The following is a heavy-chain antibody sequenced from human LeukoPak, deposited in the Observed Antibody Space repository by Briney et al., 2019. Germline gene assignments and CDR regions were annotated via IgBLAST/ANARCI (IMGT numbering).Heavy chain of an antibody. J-gene: IGHJ3*02. D-gene: IGHD3-10*01. CDR1: GGSISSYY. V-gene: IGHV4-4*07. CDR2: IYTSGST. CDR3: AKSNGYGLIDI. Sequence: PSETLSLTCTVSGGSISSYYWSWIRQPAGKGLEWIGRIYTSGSTNYNPSLKSRVTISLDTSRNQFSLRLNSVTAADTAVYYCAKSNGYGLIDIWGQGTMVTVSS.